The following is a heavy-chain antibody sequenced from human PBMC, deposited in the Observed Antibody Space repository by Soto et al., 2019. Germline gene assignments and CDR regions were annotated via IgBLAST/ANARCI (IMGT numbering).Heavy chain of an antibody. Sequence: ASVKVSCKASGYTFTGYYMHWVRQAPGQGLEWRGWITPNSVGKNYAHKFQGWVTMTRDTSISTAYMELSRLRSDDTAVYYCARANHDSSGYYYGRSYYYYGMDVWGQGTTVTVSS. J-gene: IGHJ6*02. V-gene: IGHV1-2*04. CDR3: ARANHDSSGYYYGRSYYYYGMDV. CDR1: GYTFTGYY. D-gene: IGHD3-22*01. CDR2: ITPNSVGK.